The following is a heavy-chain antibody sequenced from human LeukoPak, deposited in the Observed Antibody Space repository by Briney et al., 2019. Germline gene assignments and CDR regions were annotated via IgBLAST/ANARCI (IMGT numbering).Heavy chain of an antibody. D-gene: IGHD2-21*02. CDR2: ISGGGDIT. Sequence: GGSLRLSCAASGFNFANHALSWVRQTPGKGLEWVSAISGGGDITYYADSVKGRFTISRDNSKDTLFLQMHSLRPGDTAVYYCVREDTPATANYWGQGTLVTISS. CDR3: VREDTPATANY. CDR1: GFNFANHA. J-gene: IGHJ4*02. V-gene: IGHV3-23*01.